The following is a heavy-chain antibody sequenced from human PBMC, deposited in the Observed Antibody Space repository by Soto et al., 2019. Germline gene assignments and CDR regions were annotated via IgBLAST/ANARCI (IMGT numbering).Heavy chain of an antibody. J-gene: IGHJ6*02. V-gene: IGHV1-2*02. D-gene: IGHD5-18*01. Sequence: ASVKVSCKASGYTFTGYYMHWVRQAPGQGLEWMGWINPNSGGTNYAQKFQGRVTMARDTSISTAYMELSRLRSDDTAVYYCARDSKAMVNLFLYYYYGMDVWGQGTTVTVSS. CDR2: INPNSGGT. CDR1: GYTFTGYY. CDR3: ARDSKAMVNLFLYYYYGMDV.